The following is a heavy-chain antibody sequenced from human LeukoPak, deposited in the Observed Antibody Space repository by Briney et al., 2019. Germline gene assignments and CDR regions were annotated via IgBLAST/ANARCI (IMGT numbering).Heavy chain of an antibody. CDR2: INPNSGGT. CDR3: MAQLYPGMNSRTYYYYYMDV. V-gene: IGHV1-2*02. J-gene: IGHJ6*03. Sequence: ASVKVSCKASGYTFTGYYMHWVRQAPGQGLEWMGWINPNSGGTNYAQKFQGRVTMTRDTSISTAYMELSRLRSDDTAVYYCMAQLYPGMNSRTYYYYYMDVWGKGTTVTVSS. CDR1: GYTFTGYY. D-gene: IGHD1-14*01.